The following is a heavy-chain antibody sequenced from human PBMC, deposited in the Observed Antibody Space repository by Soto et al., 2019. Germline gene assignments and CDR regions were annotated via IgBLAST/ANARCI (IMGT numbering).Heavy chain of an antibody. Sequence: GGSLRLSCAASGFTFSSYSMNWVRQAPGKGLEWVSSISRSSSYIYYADSVKGRFTISRDNAKNSLYLQMNSLRAEDTAVYYCARVQSIRYSSSWYGDYWGQGTLVTVSS. CDR2: ISRSSSYI. D-gene: IGHD6-13*01. CDR3: ARVQSIRYSSSWYGDY. CDR1: GFTFSSYS. V-gene: IGHV3-21*01. J-gene: IGHJ4*02.